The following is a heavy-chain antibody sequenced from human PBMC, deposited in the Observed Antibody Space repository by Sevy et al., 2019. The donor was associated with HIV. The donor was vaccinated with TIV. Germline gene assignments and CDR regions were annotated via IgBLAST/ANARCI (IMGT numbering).Heavy chain of an antibody. CDR2: ISSSSSYI. V-gene: IGHV3-21*01. CDR1: GFTFSSYS. CDR3: ARGGLGGFDY. J-gene: IGHJ4*02. D-gene: IGHD3-16*01. Sequence: GGSLRLSCAASGFTFSSYSMNWVRQAPGKGLEWVSSISSSSSYIYYEDSVKGRFTISRDNAKNSLYLQMNSLRAEDTAVYYCARGGLGGFDYWGQGTLVTVSS.